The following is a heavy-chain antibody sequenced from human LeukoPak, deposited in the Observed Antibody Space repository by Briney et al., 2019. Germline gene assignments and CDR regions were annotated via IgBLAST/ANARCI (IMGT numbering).Heavy chain of an antibody. V-gene: IGHV1-2*06. CDR1: GYTFTGYY. CDR3: ARDLAAGPGYYGMDV. D-gene: IGHD6-19*01. Sequence: ASVKVSCKDSGYTFTGYYMHWVRQAPGQGLEWMGRINPNSGGTNYAQKFQGRVTMTRDTSISTAYMELSRLRSDDTAVYYCARDLAAGPGYYGMDVWGQGTTVTVSS. CDR2: INPNSGGT. J-gene: IGHJ6*02.